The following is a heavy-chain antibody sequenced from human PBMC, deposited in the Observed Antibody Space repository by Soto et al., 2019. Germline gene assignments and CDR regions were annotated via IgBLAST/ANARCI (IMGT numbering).Heavy chain of an antibody. J-gene: IGHJ5*02. V-gene: IGHV3-21*01. CDR1: GFTFSSYS. CDR3: ARGPFGEYCSGGSCYYLWRNWFDP. CDR2: ISSSSSYI. Sequence: GGSLRLSCAASGFTFSSYSMNWVRQAPGKGLEWVSSISSSSSYIYYADSVKGRFTISRDNAKNSLYLQMNSLRAEDTAVYYCARGPFGEYCSGGSCYYLWRNWFDPWGQGTLVTVSS. D-gene: IGHD2-15*01.